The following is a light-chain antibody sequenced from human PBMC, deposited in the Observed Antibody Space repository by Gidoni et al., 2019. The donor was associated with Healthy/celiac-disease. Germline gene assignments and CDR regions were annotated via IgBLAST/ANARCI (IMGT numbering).Light chain of an antibody. Sequence: QSVLPQPPSASGPPGQRVTIPCSGSSSTSGSNTVNWYQQLPGTAPKLLIYSNNQRPSGVPDRFSGSKSGTSASLAISGLQSEDEADYYCAAWDDSLNGVVFGGGTKLTVL. CDR1: SSTSGSNT. V-gene: IGLV1-44*01. J-gene: IGLJ2*01. CDR2: SNN. CDR3: AAWDDSLNGVV.